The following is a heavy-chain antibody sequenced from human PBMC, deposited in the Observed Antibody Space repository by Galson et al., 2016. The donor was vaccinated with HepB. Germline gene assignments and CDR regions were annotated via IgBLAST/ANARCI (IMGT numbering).Heavy chain of an antibody. CDR2: ISGDTGFT. CDR3: ATDSGGGELLYD. D-gene: IGHD3-16*01. J-gene: IGHJ4*02. CDR1: GFTFSDYY. V-gene: IGHV3-11*06. Sequence: SLRLSCAASGFTFSDYYMSWIRQAPGKGLEWISYISGDTGFTNYADSVKGRFAISRDNAKNSLYLQLNSLRAEDSGVYYCATDSGGGELLYDWGQGTLVTVSS.